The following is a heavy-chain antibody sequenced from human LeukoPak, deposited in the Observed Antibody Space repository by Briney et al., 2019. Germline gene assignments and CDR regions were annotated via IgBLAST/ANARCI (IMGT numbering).Heavy chain of an antibody. J-gene: IGHJ6*02. CDR1: GFTFSNYA. CDR2: IGVNT. V-gene: IGHV3-23*01. D-gene: IGHD3-16*01. Sequence: GGSLRLSCAASGFTFSNYAMSWVRQAPGKGLEWVSAIGVNTYYTDSVKGRFTISRDNAKNTLYLQMNSLRAEDTAVYYCAKGGMGHYYGMDVWGQGTTVTVSS. CDR3: AKGGMGHYYGMDV.